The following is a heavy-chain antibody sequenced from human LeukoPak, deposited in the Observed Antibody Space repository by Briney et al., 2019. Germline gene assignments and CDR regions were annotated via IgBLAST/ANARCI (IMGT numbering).Heavy chain of an antibody. V-gene: IGHV3-74*01. CDR1: GFTFSNYG. Sequence: PGRSLRLSCAASGFTFSNYGMHWVRQGPGKGLAWVSVIRSDGSITTYADSVKGRFTISRDTAKNTLYLQMNSLRAEDTAVYYCARDGRSGNFDKWGQGTLVSVSS. CDR3: ARDGRSGNFDK. D-gene: IGHD1-26*01. CDR2: IRSDGSIT. J-gene: IGHJ4*02.